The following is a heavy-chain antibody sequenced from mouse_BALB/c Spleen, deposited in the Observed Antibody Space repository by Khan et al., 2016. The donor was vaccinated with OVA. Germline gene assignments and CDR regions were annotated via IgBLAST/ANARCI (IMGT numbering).Heavy chain of an antibody. D-gene: IGHD1-1*01. CDR3: ARSNYYGSSLYAMDY. J-gene: IGHJ4*01. CDR2: IGPGSGST. Sequence: DLVKPGASVKLSCKASGYTFTSYWINWIKQRPGQGLEWIGRIGPGSGSTSYNEMFTGKATLTVDTTSSTAYIQLSSLSSEDSAVYCFARSNYYGSSLYAMDYWGQGTSVTVSS. CDR1: GYTFTSYW. V-gene: IGHV1S41*01.